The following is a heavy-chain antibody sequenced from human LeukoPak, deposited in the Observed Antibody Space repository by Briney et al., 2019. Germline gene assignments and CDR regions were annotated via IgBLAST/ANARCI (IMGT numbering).Heavy chain of an antibody. CDR2: INSDGSST. J-gene: IGHJ4*02. CDR3: ARMAGSGWYDY. Sequence: GGSLRLSCAASGFTFSSYWMHWVRQAPGKGLVWVSRINSDGSSTSYADSVKGRFTISRDNAKNTLYLQMNSLRAEDTAVYYCARMAGSGWYDYWGQGTLVTVSS. CDR1: GFTFSSYW. D-gene: IGHD6-19*01. V-gene: IGHV3-74*01.